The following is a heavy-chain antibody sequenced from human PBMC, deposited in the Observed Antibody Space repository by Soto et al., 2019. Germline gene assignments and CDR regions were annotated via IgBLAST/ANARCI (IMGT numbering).Heavy chain of an antibody. CDR2: IMPIFRAP. CDR3: ASWLKGADIGNYYSGMDV. D-gene: IGHD2-15*01. Sequence: QVQLVQSGAEVKKPGSSVKVSCKASGGAFSDYAFSWVRQAPGQGLEWLGGIMPIFRAPDYAQKFQGRVTSTADESTRGAYMGMRSLRSNDTAVDYCASWLKGADIGNYYSGMDVWGQGTTVTV. J-gene: IGHJ6*02. CDR1: GGAFSDYA. V-gene: IGHV1-69*12.